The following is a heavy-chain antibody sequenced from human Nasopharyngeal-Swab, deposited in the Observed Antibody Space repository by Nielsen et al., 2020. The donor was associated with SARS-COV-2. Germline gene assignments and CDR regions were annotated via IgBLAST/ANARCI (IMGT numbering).Heavy chain of an antibody. CDR2: IWYDGGNK. J-gene: IGHJ4*02. D-gene: IGHD1-26*01. Sequence: GESLKISCAASGFTFSSYGMHWVRQAPGKGLEWVAVIWYDGGNKYYADSVKGRFTISRDNSKNTLYLQMNSLRAEDTAVYYCARDGEVGAITGIDYWGQGTLVTVSS. V-gene: IGHV3-33*08. CDR3: ARDGEVGAITGIDY. CDR1: GFTFSSYG.